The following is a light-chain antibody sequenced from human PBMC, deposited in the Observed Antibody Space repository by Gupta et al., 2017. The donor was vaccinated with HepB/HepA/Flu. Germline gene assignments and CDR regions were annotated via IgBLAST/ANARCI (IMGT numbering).Light chain of an antibody. CDR1: QSVSSSY. J-gene: IGKJ2*01. V-gene: IGKV3-20*01. CDR3: QQYGSSPPLYT. Sequence: EIVLTQSPGTLSLSPGDRATLSCRASQSVSSSYLAWYQQKPGQAPRLLIYGASSRATGIPDRFSGSGSGTDFTLTISRLEPEDLAVYYCQQYGSSPPLYTFGQGTKLEIK. CDR2: GAS.